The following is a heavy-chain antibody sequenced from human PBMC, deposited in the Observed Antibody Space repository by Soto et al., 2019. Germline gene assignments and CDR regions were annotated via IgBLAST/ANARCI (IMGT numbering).Heavy chain of an antibody. CDR3: ARVEYTRGWFPFDY. D-gene: IGHD6-19*01. J-gene: IGHJ4*02. Sequence: PSETLSLTCTVSGGSISSGDYYWSWIRQPPGKGLEWIGYIYYSGSTYYNPSLKSRVTISVDTSKNQFSLKLSSVTAADTAIYYCARVEYTRGWFPFDYWGQGTLVTVSS. CDR2: IYYSGST. CDR1: GGSISSGDYY. V-gene: IGHV4-30-4*02.